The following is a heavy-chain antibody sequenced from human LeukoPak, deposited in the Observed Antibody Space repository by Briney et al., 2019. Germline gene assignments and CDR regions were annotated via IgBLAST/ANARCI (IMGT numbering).Heavy chain of an antibody. V-gene: IGHV4-39*01. CDR1: GGSISSRYY. Sequence: SETLSLTCTVSGGSISSRYYWGWIRQPPGKGLEWIGSISYSGSTYYKPSLKSRVTISVDTSKNQFSLKLNSVTAADTAVYYSARRGDSHAVFDYWGQGTLVTVSS. D-gene: IGHD5-12*01. CDR2: ISYSGST. J-gene: IGHJ4*02. CDR3: ARRGDSHAVFDY.